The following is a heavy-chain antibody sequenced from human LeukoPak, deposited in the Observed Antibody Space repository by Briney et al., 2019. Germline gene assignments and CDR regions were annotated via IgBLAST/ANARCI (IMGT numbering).Heavy chain of an antibody. CDR2: IYSGGST. D-gene: IGHD6-19*01. Sequence: QPGGSLRLSCAASGFTVSSNYMSWVRQAPGKGLEWVSVIYSGGSTYYADSVKGRFTISRDNSKNTLYLQMNSLRAGDTAVYYCARDRAVAGLCDYWGQGTLVTVSS. V-gene: IGHV3-66*01. CDR3: ARDRAVAGLCDY. CDR1: GFTVSSNY. J-gene: IGHJ4*02.